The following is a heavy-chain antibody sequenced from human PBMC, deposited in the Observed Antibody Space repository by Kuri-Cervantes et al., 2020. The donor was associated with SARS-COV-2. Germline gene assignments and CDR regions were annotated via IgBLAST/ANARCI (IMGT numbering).Heavy chain of an antibody. CDR2: INPNSGGT. J-gene: IGHJ4*02. CDR1: GYTFTGYY. CDR3: ARDLPYCSRASCSRFDY. D-gene: IGHD2-2*01. V-gene: IGHV1-2*06. Sequence: ASVKVSCKASGYTFTGYYMHWVRQAPGQGLEWMGRINPNSGGTNYAQKFRGRVTITRDTSASTAYMDLSSLRSEDTALYYCARDLPYCSRASCSRFDYWGQGTLVTVSS.